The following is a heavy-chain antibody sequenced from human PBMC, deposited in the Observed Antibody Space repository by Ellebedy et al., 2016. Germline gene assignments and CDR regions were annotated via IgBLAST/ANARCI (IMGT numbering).Heavy chain of an antibody. CDR3: AMQTGTTSDFDY. CDR2: INPSGGST. J-gene: IGHJ4*02. D-gene: IGHD1-7*01. Sequence: ASVKVSCKASGYNCTSYDINWVRQATGQGLEWMGIINPSGGSTTYAQKFQGRVTMTRDTSTSTFYMELGSLRSEDTAVYFCAMQTGTTSDFDYWGQGTQVTVSS. CDR1: GYNCTSYD. V-gene: IGHV1-46*01.